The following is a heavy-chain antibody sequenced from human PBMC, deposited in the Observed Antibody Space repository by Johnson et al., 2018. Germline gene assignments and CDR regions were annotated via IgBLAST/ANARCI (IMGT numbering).Heavy chain of an antibody. Sequence: VQLVETGGGVVQPGRSLRLSCAASGFTFTNYGMHWVRQAPGKGLEWVALISYDGTNKYYADSVKGRFTISRDNSKNTLYLQMNSLRAGDTAVYYCARGDMLGVVVAREYFQHWGQGTLVTVSS. V-gene: IGHV3-30*03. CDR2: ISYDGTNK. J-gene: IGHJ1*01. D-gene: IGHD2-15*01. CDR3: ARGDMLGVVVAREYFQH. CDR1: GFTFTNYG.